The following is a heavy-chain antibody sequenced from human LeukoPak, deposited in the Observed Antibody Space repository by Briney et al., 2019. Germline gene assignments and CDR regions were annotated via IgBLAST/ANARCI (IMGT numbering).Heavy chain of an antibody. D-gene: IGHD6-13*01. Sequence: GESLKISCKGSGYNFTNYWIGWVRQMPGKGLEWMGIIYPGESETRYSPSVQGQVTISADKSITTAYLQWSSLKASDTAMYYCAKLGAYSSSWYGFFDYWGQGTLVAVSS. CDR3: AKLGAYSSSWYGFFDY. CDR1: GYNFTNYW. J-gene: IGHJ4*02. CDR2: IYPGESET. V-gene: IGHV5-51*01.